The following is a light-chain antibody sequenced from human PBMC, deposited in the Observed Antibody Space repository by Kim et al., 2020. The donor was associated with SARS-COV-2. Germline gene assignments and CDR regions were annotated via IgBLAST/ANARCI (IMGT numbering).Light chain of an antibody. CDR3: QQHSGSSWT. V-gene: IGKV3-20*01. CDR1: QSITGNY. J-gene: IGKJ1*01. CDR2: GAF. Sequence: DIVLTQSPGTLSLSPGERATLSCRASQSITGNYLVWYQQKPGQAPRLLIYGAFNRATGMPDRFSGSGSGTDFFLTISRLEPEDFAVYYCQQHSGSSWTFGQGTK.